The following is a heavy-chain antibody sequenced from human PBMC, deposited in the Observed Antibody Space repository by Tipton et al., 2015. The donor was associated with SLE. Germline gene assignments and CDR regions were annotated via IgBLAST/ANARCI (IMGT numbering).Heavy chain of an antibody. J-gene: IGHJ4*02. D-gene: IGHD3-10*01. Sequence: SLRLSCAASGFTFSSYSMNLVRQAPGKGLEWVSSISSSSSYIYYADSVKGRFTISRDNAKNSLYLQMNSLRAEDTAVYYCARRLFGYYYGSGRPYYFDYWGQGTLVTVSS. CDR2: ISSSSSYI. CDR1: GFTFSSYS. V-gene: IGHV3-21*01. CDR3: ARRLFGYYYGSGRPYYFDY.